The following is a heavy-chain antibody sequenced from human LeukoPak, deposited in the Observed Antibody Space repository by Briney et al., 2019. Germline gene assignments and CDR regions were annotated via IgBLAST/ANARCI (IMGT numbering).Heavy chain of an antibody. D-gene: IGHD3-10*01. Sequence: ASVKVTCNASGYTFTGYYIHWVRQAPGQGLEWMGWINPNSGGTNFAQKFQGWVTLTRDTSISTAYMELSRLKSDDTAVYYCARGRAYGSESYYPHDAVDIWGQGTMVTVSS. V-gene: IGHV1-2*04. CDR3: ARGRAYGSESYYPHDAVDI. CDR1: GYTFTGYY. J-gene: IGHJ3*02. CDR2: INPNSGGT.